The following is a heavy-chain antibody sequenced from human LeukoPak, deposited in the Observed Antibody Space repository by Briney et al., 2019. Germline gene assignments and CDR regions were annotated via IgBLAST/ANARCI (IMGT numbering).Heavy chain of an antibody. Sequence: GGSLRLSCAASGFTFNENGMHWVRQAPGNGLEWVAFIRPDGSDKSYAGSVKGRFTISRDNSKNTLYLQMNTLRPDDTAVYYCGMHDSISDYWGQGTLVTVSS. J-gene: IGHJ4*02. V-gene: IGHV3-30*02. CDR3: GMHDSISDY. D-gene: IGHD3-22*01. CDR1: GFTFNENG. CDR2: IRPDGSDK.